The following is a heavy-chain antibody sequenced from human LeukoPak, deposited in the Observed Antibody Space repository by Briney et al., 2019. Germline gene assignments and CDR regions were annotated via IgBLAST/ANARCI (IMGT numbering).Heavy chain of an antibody. J-gene: IGHJ3*02. CDR2: ISSSSSYI. CDR1: GFTFSSYS. CDR3: AVMGYGGNSDAFDI. D-gene: IGHD4-23*01. Sequence: GGSLRLSCAASGFTFSSYSMNWVRQAPGKGLEWVSSISSSSSYIYYADSVKGRFIISGDNAKNSLYLQMNSLRAEDTAVYYCAVMGYGGNSDAFDIWGQGTMVTVSS. V-gene: IGHV3-21*01.